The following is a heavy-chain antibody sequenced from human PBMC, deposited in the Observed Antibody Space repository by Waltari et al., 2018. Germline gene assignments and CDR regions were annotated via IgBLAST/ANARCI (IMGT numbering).Heavy chain of an antibody. CDR2: ISGSGSII. J-gene: IGHJ5*02. Sequence: EVQLVESGGGLVQPGGSLRLSCAASGFTFSVYEMTWVRQAPGKGLECVSYISGSGSIIDYADSVKGRFTISRDNAKNSLYLQMNNLRAEDTAVYYCARDPHQIAVAHWFDPWGQGTLVTVSS. CDR3: ARDPHQIAVAHWFDP. D-gene: IGHD2-2*01. CDR1: GFTFSVYE. V-gene: IGHV3-48*03.